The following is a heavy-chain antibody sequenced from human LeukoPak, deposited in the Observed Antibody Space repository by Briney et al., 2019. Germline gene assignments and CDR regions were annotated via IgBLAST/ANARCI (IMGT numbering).Heavy chain of an antibody. CDR3: ARDEPYYYYGMDV. V-gene: IGHV1-69*13. Sequence: SVKVSCKASGGTFSSSAISWVRQAPGQGLEWMGEIIPIFGTVNYAQKFQGRVTITADESTSTAYMELSSLRSEDTAVYYCARDEPYYYYGMDVWGQGTTVTVSS. J-gene: IGHJ6*02. D-gene: IGHD1-14*01. CDR2: IIPIFGTV. CDR1: GGTFSSSA.